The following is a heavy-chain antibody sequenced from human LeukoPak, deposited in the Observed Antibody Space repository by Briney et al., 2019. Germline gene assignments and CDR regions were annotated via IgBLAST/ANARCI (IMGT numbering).Heavy chain of an antibody. CDR3: ARARYYDSSGYLPYYFDY. CDR2: ISSSSSTI. D-gene: IGHD3-22*01. V-gene: IGHV3-48*04. CDR1: GFTFSSYS. J-gene: IGHJ4*02. Sequence: GGSLRLSCAASGFTFSSYSMNWVRQAPGKGLEWVSYISSSSSTIYYADSVKGRFTISRDNAKNSLYLQMNSLRAEDTAVYYCARARYYDSSGYLPYYFDYWGQGTLVTVSS.